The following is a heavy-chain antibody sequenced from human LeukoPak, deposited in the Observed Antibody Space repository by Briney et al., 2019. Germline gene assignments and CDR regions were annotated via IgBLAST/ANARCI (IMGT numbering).Heavy chain of an antibody. CDR3: VKDRSPGIAVAGTGFYFDY. J-gene: IGHJ4*02. CDR1: GFTFRSYG. Sequence: GGSLRLSCAASGFTFRSYGMHWVRQAPGKGLEWVAVISHDGGNKYQTDSVKGRFTISRDNPKNTLYLQMDSLGAEDTAVYYCVKDRSPGIAVAGTGFYFDYWGQGTLVTVSS. D-gene: IGHD6-19*01. V-gene: IGHV3-30*18. CDR2: ISHDGGNK.